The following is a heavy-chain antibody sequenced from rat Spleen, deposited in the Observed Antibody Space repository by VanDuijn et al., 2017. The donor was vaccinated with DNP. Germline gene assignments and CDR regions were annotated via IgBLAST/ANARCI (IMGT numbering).Heavy chain of an antibody. CDR2: ISTSGGST. CDR3: ARITYYGSPGY. CDR1: GFSLTTNS. Sequence: VQLKESGPGLVQPSQTLSLTCTVSGFSLTTNSVHWVRQAPTTGLEWVASISTSGGSTYYRDSVKGRFTVSRDNAKSTLYLQMDSLRSEDTATYYCARITYYGSPGYWGQGTLVTVSS. V-gene: IGHV5-19*01. J-gene: IGHJ3*01. D-gene: IGHD1-6*01.